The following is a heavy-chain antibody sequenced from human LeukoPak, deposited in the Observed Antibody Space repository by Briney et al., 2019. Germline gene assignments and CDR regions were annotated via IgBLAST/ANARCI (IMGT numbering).Heavy chain of an antibody. D-gene: IGHD6-19*01. V-gene: IGHV3-30*02. Sequence: GGSLRLSCAASGFTFTNYGMHWVRQAPGKGLEWVAFIRDTGADKYYTDSVKGLFTISRDISKNTLFLQMNSLTAEDTAMYYCAKDNSGWSFDYWGQGTLVTVSS. CDR3: AKDNSGWSFDY. CDR1: GFTFTNYG. CDR2: IRDTGADK. J-gene: IGHJ4*02.